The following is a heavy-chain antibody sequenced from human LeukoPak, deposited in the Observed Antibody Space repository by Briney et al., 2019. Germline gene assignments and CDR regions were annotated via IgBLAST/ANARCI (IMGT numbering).Heavy chain of an antibody. CDR1: GFTFSSYS. V-gene: IGHV3-48*01. D-gene: IGHD3-3*01. CDR2: ISSSSSTI. CDR3: ARDPYDFWSGYDYYFDY. J-gene: IGHJ4*02. Sequence: GGSLRLSCAASGFTFSSYSMNWVRQAPGKGLEWVSYISSSSSTIYYADSVRGRFTISRDNAKNSLYLQMNSLRAEDTAVYYCARDPYDFWSGYDYYFDYWGQGTLVTVSS.